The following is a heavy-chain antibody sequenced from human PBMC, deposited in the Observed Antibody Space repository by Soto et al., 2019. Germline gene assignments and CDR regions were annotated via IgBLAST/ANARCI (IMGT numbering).Heavy chain of an antibody. CDR1: GFTFSSYG. CDR2: ISYDGSNK. CDR3: AKGSGD. Sequence: SLRLSCAASGFTFSSYGMHWVRQAPGKGLKWVAVISYDGSNKYYADSVKGRFTISRDNSKNTLYLQMSSLRAEDTAVYYCAKGSGDWGQGTLVTVSS. J-gene: IGHJ4*02. D-gene: IGHD1-26*01. V-gene: IGHV3-30*18.